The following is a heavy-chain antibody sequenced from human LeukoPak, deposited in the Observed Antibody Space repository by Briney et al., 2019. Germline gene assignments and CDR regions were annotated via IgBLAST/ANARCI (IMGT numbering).Heavy chain of an antibody. CDR2: ISYTGYT. Sequence: PSETLSLTCSVSGVSISSHYWSWIRQPPGKGLEWIGYISYTGYTNYNPSLNSRVTISTESSKNQFSLNLSSVTAADTAVYYCARRSYAIFDYWGQGMLVTVSS. D-gene: IGHD1-26*01. J-gene: IGHJ4*02. CDR3: ARRSYAIFDY. CDR1: GVSISSHY. V-gene: IGHV4-59*08.